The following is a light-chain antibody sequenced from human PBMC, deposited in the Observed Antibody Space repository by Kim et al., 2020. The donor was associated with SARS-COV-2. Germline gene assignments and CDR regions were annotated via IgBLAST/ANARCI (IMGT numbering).Light chain of an antibody. V-gene: IGKV3-15*01. J-gene: IGKJ4*01. CDR3: LQYNNWPPLT. Sequence: SPGERATISCWASQSVSNNLAWYQQKPGQAPRLLIYGASTRATGIPARFSGSGSGTEFTLTISSLQSEDFAVYYCLQYNNWPPLTFGGGTKVDIK. CDR2: GAS. CDR1: QSVSNN.